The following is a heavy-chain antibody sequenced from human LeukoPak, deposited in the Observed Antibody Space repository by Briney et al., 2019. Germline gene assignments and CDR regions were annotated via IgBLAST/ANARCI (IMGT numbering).Heavy chain of an antibody. CDR3: ARHVSTGIAVIDY. Sequence: KPGESLKISCKGSGYSFTSYWIGWVRQMPGKGLEWMGIIYPDDSDTRYSPSFQGQVTISADRSISTAYLQWSSLRASDTAMYYCARHVSTGIAVIDYWGQGTLVTVSS. CDR1: GYSFTSYW. CDR2: IYPDDSDT. D-gene: IGHD6-19*01. V-gene: IGHV5-51*01. J-gene: IGHJ4*02.